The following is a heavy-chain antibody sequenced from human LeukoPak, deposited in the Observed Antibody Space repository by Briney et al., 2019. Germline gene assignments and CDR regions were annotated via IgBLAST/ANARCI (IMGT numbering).Heavy chain of an antibody. D-gene: IGHD1-26*01. CDR2: IVVGSGNT. V-gene: IGHV1-58*01. Sequence: SVKVSCKASGFTFTSSAVQWVRQARGQRLEWIGWIVVGSGNTNYVQKFQERVTITRDMSTSTAYMEMSSLRSEDTAVYYCAAVRGIVGATAIDYWGQGTLVTVSS. J-gene: IGHJ4*02. CDR1: GFTFTSSA. CDR3: AAVRGIVGATAIDY.